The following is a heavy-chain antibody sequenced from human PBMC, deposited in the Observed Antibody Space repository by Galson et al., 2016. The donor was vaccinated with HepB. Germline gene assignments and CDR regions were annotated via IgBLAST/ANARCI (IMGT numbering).Heavy chain of an antibody. J-gene: IGHJ4*02. CDR2: ISSSSSYI. D-gene: IGHD6-6*01. Sequence: SLRLSCAASGFTFSSYSMNWVRQAPGKGLEWVSSISSSSSYIYYADSVKGRFTISRDNAKNSLYLQMNILRAEDTAVYYCARPSSSSWAFDYWGQGTLVTVSS. CDR1: GFTFSSYS. V-gene: IGHV3-21*01. CDR3: ARPSSSSWAFDY.